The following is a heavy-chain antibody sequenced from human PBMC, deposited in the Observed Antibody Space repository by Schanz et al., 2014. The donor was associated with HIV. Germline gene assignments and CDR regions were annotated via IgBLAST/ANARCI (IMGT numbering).Heavy chain of an antibody. CDR3: VQDPEMDAITGYFPY. J-gene: IGHJ4*02. V-gene: IGHV3-23*04. D-gene: IGHD3-16*01. Sequence: EVQLVESGGGVVRPGGSLRLSCAASGLTLSSYGMSWVRQAPGKGLEWVSSISGGSGSTFYADSVKGRFTISRVNSKNTLFLQMNSLRAEDTAVYYCVQDPEMDAITGYFPYWGQGTLVTVSS. CDR1: GLTLSSYG. CDR2: ISGGSGST.